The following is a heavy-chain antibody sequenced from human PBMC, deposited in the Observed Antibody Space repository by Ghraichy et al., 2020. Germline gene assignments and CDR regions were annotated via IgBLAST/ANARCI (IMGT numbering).Heavy chain of an antibody. Sequence: ASVKVSCKASGYTFTSYGISWVRQAPGQGLEWMGWISAYNGNTNYAQKLQGRVTMTTDTSTSTAYMELRSLRSDDTAVYYCARDNLAGAYYYYGMDVWGQGTTVTVSS. J-gene: IGHJ6*02. CDR1: GYTFTSYG. D-gene: IGHD1-26*01. CDR2: ISAYNGNT. CDR3: ARDNLAGAYYYYGMDV. V-gene: IGHV1-18*01.